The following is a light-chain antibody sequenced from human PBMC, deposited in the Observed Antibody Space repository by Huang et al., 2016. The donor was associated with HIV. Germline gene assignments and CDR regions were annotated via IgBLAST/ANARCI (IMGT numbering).Light chain of an antibody. Sequence: DIVLTQSPATLSLSPGERATLSCRASQSVSSYLAWYQQKPGQAPRPLSYDASNRATGIPARFNGSGSGTDFTLTISSLEPEDFAVYSCQQRSNWPPSITFGQGTRLEIK. CDR2: DAS. V-gene: IGKV3-11*01. J-gene: IGKJ5*01. CDR3: QQRSNWPPSIT. CDR1: QSVSSY.